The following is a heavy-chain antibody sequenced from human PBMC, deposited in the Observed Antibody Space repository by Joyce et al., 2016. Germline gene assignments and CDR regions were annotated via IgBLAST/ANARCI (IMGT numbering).Heavy chain of an antibody. J-gene: IGHJ4*02. Sequence: EVQLVESGGGLVQPGGSLRLSCVVSGFTFSDSWMHWVRQAPGKGLVWVSRMKLDDSGTTCAESVKGRFTISRDNAKNTLHLQMNSLRADDTAVYYCVRDNYWSVDYWGQGTLVTVSS. D-gene: IGHD3-3*01. CDR1: GFTFSDSW. V-gene: IGHV3-74*01. CDR3: VRDNYWSVDY. CDR2: MKLDDSGT.